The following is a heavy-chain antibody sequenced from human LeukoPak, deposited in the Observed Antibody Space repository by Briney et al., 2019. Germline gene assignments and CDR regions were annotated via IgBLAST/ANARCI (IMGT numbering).Heavy chain of an antibody. Sequence: PGGSLRLSCAASGFTFYDYAMHWVRHAPGKGLEWVSGISWNSGSIVYADSVKGRFTISRDNAKNSLYLQMNSLRAEDTALYYCAKDASPFIAAAVTGGFDYWGQGTLVTVSS. V-gene: IGHV3-9*01. D-gene: IGHD6-13*01. CDR2: ISWNSGSI. CDR1: GFTFYDYA. J-gene: IGHJ4*02. CDR3: AKDASPFIAAAVTGGFDY.